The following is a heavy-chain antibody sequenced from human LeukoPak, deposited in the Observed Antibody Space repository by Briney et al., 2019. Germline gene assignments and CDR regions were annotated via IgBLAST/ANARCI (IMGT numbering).Heavy chain of an antibody. CDR3: ARLPLATARYYFDY. D-gene: IGHD4-17*01. CDR1: GFTFSTYW. Sequence: GGSLRLSCAASGFTFSTYWMSWVRQTPGKGLEWVANINHHGGEKYYVDSVEDRFTISRDNARNSLFLQMTSLTAEDTAVYFCARLPLATARYYFDYWGQGTLVTVPS. J-gene: IGHJ4*02. CDR2: INHHGGEK. V-gene: IGHV3-7*01.